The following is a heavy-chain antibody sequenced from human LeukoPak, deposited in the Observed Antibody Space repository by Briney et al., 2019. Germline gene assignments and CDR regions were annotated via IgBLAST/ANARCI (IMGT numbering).Heavy chain of an antibody. D-gene: IGHD2-21*02. V-gene: IGHV3-30*18. J-gene: IGHJ4*02. CDR2: ISYDGSNK. CDR1: GFTFSSYG. CDR3: AKDLSAYCGGDCYSDY. Sequence: GGSLRLSCAASGFTFSSYGMHWVRQAPGKGLEWVAVISYDGSNKYYADSVKGRFTISRDNSKNTLYLQMNSLRAEDTAVYYCAKDLSAYCGGDCYSDYWGQGTLVTVSS.